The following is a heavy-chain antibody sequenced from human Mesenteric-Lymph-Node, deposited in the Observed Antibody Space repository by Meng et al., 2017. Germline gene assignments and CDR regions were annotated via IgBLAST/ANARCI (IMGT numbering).Heavy chain of an antibody. CDR2: INAGNGNT. V-gene: IGHV1-3*01. Sequence: QGQLVQSGAEVKKPGASVKVSCKASGYTFTSYAMHWVRQAPGQRLEWMGWINAGNGNTKYSQKFQGRVTITRDTSASTAYMELSSLRSEDTAVYYCARDRPSDIPSWFDPWGQGTLVTVSS. CDR3: ARDRPSDIPSWFDP. J-gene: IGHJ5*02. D-gene: IGHD3-9*01. CDR1: GYTFTSYA.